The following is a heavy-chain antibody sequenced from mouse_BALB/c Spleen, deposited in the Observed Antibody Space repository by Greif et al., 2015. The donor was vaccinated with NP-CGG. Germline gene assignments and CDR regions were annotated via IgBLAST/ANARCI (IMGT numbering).Heavy chain of an antibody. CDR3: ARSYEGYFDV. Sequence: QVQLQQPGAELAKPGASVKMSCKASGYTFTSYWMHWVKQRPGQGLEWIGYINPSTGYTEYNQKFEDKATLTADKSSSTAYMQLSSLTSEDSAVYYRARSYEGYFDVWGAGATVTVSS. CDR1: GYTFTSYW. CDR2: INPSTGYT. V-gene: IGHV1-7*01. J-gene: IGHJ1*01. D-gene: IGHD1-1*01.